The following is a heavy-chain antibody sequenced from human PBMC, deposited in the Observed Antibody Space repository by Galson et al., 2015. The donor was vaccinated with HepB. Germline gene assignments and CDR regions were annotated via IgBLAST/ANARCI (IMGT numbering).Heavy chain of an antibody. CDR3: SFAVEWFGELTDAFDI. J-gene: IGHJ3*02. D-gene: IGHD3-10*01. CDR2: ISYDGSNK. Sequence: SLRLSCAASGFTFSSYAMHWVRQAPGKGLEWVAVISYDGSNKYYADSVKGRFTISRDNSKNTLYPQMNSLRAEDTAVYYCSFAVEWFGELTDAFDIWGQGTMVTVSS. V-gene: IGHV3-30*04. CDR1: GFTFSSYA.